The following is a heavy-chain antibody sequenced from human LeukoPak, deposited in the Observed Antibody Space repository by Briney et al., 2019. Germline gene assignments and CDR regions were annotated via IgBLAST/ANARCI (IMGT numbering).Heavy chain of an antibody. J-gene: IGHJ3*02. D-gene: IGHD1-26*01. Sequence: SETLSLTCTVSGGSIRSSSYYWGWIRQPPGKGLEWIGSICQSGSTYYSPSLKSRVILSLDTSKNQFSLRLSSVTAADTAVYYCAREAIVGPTDDAFDIWGQGTMVIVSS. CDR1: GGSIRSSSYY. CDR2: ICQSGST. CDR3: AREAIVGPTDDAFDI. V-gene: IGHV4-39*07.